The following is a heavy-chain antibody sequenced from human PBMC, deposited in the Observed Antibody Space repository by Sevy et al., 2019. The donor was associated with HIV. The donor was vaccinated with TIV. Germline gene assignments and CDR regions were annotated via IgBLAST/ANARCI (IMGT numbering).Heavy chain of an antibody. Sequence: GGSLRLSCAASGFTFSSYSMNWVRQAPGKGLEWVSSISSSSSYIYYADSVKGRFNITRDNAKNSLYLQINSLRAEDTAVYYCARDGREEYCTNGVCYAEYFQHWGQGTLVTVSS. CDR1: GFTFSSYS. J-gene: IGHJ1*01. CDR2: ISSSSSYI. V-gene: IGHV3-21*01. D-gene: IGHD2-8*01. CDR3: ARDGREEYCTNGVCYAEYFQH.